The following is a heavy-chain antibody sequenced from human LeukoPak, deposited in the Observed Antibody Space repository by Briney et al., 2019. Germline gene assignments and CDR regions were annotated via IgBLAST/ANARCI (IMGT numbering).Heavy chain of an antibody. D-gene: IGHD2-2*02. V-gene: IGHV1-69*13. CDR3: ARGVPATIRGGSNYFDF. CDR1: GDTFNSYE. J-gene: IGHJ4*02. CDR2: IIPIFDSA. Sequence: SVKVSCKDSGDTFNSYEITWVRQAPGQGLEWVGGIIPIFDSAKYAQKFQDRVTITADESSKTVYMELSSLTSEDTAIYYCARGVPATIRGGSNYFDFWGQGTLVTVSS.